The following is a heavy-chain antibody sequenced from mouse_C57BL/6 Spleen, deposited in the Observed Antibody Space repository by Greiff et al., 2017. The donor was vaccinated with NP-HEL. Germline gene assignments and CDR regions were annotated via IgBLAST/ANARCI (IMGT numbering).Heavy chain of an antibody. J-gene: IGHJ3*01. CDR2: ISSGSSTI. Sequence: EVQLVESGGGLVKPGGSLKLSCAASGFTFSDYGMHWVRQAPEKGLEWVAYISSGSSTIYYADTVKGRFTISRDNAKNTLFLQMTSRRYEATAMYYCAKSYYYGSSQACFAYWGQGTLVTVSA. CDR1: GFTFSDYG. V-gene: IGHV5-17*01. CDR3: AKSYYYGSSQACFAY. D-gene: IGHD1-1*01.